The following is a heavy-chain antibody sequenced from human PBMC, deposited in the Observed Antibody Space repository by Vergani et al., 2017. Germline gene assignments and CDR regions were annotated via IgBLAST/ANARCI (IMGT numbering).Heavy chain of an antibody. CDR3: ARRTYYGSGKGGFDP. V-gene: IGHV4-39*07. CDR1: GGSISSSSYY. CDR2: IYYSGST. J-gene: IGHJ5*02. D-gene: IGHD3-10*01. Sequence: QLQLQESGPGLVKPSETLSLTCTVSGGSISSSSYYWGWIRQPPGKGLEWIGSIYYSGSTYYNPSLKSRVTISVDTSTNQFSLKLSTVTAADTAVYYCARRTYYGSGKGGFDPWGQGTLVTVSS.